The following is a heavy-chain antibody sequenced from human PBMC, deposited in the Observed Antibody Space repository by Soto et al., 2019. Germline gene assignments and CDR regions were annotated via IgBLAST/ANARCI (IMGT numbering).Heavy chain of an antibody. J-gene: IGHJ6*03. Sequence: GGSLXLSCAASGFTFSSYAMSWVRQAPGKGLEWVSAISGSGGSTYYADSVKGRFTISRDNSKNTLYLQMNSLRAEDTAVYYCAKDRFDRISTSCYVENYYYYMDVWGKGTTVTVAS. V-gene: IGHV3-23*01. CDR2: ISGSGGST. D-gene: IGHD2-2*01. CDR1: GFTFSSYA. CDR3: AKDRFDRISTSCYVENYYYYMDV.